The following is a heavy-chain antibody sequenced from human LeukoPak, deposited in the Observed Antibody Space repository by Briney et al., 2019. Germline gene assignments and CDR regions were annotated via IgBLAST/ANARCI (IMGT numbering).Heavy chain of an antibody. V-gene: IGHV4-31*03. Sequence: SETLSLTCTVSGGSISSGGYYWSRIRQHPGKGLEWFGYIYYSGITYYNPSLKSRVTISVDTSKNQFSLKLSSVTAADTAVYYCARGVVVPAAIGSYYFDYWGQGTLVTVSS. CDR2: IYYSGIT. CDR1: GGSISSGGYY. D-gene: IGHD2-2*02. J-gene: IGHJ4*02. CDR3: ARGVVVPAAIGSYYFDY.